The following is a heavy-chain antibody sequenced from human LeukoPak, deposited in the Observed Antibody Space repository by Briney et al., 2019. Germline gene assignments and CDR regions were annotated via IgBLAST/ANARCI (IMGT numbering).Heavy chain of an antibody. J-gene: IGHJ5*02. Sequence: VSVKVSCKASGYTFTSYGISWVRQAPGQGLEWMGWISAYNGNTNYAQKLQGRVTMTTDTSTSTAYMELRSLRSDDTAVYYCARDGVVPAAKNWFDPWGQGTLVTVSS. CDR3: ARDGVVPAAKNWFDP. CDR2: ISAYNGNT. D-gene: IGHD2-2*01. CDR1: GYTFTSYG. V-gene: IGHV1-18*01.